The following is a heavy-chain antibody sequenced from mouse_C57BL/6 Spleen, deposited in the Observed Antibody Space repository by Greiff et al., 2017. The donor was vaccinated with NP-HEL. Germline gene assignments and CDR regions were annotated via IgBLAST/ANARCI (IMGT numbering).Heavy chain of an antibody. CDR1: GFTFTDYY. CDR3: ARYEAMDY. Sequence: EVMLVESGGGLVQPGGSLSLSCAASGFTFTDYYMSWVRQPPGKALEWLGFISNKANGYTTEYSASVKGRFTISMDNSPSILYLHMNARRAEDSATYYCARYEAMDYWGQGTSVTVCS. V-gene: IGHV7-3*01. CDR2: ISNKANGYTT. J-gene: IGHJ4*01.